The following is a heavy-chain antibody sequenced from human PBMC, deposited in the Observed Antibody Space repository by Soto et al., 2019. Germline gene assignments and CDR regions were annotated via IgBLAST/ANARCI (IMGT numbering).Heavy chain of an antibody. J-gene: IGHJ3*02. CDR3: ASRKVSAGLWWDGSFDI. V-gene: IGHV3-53*01. CDR1: GFTISSHY. Sequence: EVQLVESGGGLIQPGGSLRLSCAASGFTISSHYMTWVRQAPGMGLEGVSLISSGGSRYYADSVKGRFTISRDSSKNTLFLQMDSLRAEDTAVYFCASRKVSAGLWWDGSFDIWGQGTMVSVS. D-gene: IGHD6-13*01. CDR2: ISSGGSR.